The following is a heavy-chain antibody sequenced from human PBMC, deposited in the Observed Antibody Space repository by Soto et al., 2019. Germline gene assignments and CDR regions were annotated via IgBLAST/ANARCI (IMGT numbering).Heavy chain of an antibody. D-gene: IGHD6-19*01. CDR1: GYTFSNYG. Sequence: QVQLVQSGAEVKKPGASVTVSCRTSGYTFSNYGINWVRQAPGQGLEWMGWISGYNGNTNYAQTVQGRVTMTTDTSSGTVYVELRSLKSDDTAICYCSRFIMVGGWFDPNYYHGMDVWGQGTTVTVSS. J-gene: IGHJ6*02. V-gene: IGHV1-18*01. CDR3: SRFIMVGGWFDPNYYHGMDV. CDR2: ISGYNGNT.